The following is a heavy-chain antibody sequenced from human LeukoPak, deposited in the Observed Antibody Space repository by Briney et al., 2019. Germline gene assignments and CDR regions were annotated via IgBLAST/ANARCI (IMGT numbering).Heavy chain of an antibody. J-gene: IGHJ4*02. CDR3: AKDGTAMVKNRVSYFDY. Sequence: AGGSLRLSCAASGFTFSSYAMSWVRQAPGKGLEWVSAISGSGGSTYYADSVKGRFTISRDNSKNTLYLQMNSLRAEDTAVYYCAKDGTAMVKNRVSYFDYWGQGTLVTVSS. V-gene: IGHV3-23*01. CDR1: GFTFSSYA. D-gene: IGHD5-18*01. CDR2: ISGSGGST.